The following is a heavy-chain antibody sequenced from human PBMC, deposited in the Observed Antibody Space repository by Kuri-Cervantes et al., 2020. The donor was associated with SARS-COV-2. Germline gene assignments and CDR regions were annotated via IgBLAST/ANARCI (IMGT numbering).Heavy chain of an antibody. CDR3: AIDPRTAATRLPGY. CDR2: ISSESAYI. D-gene: IGHD5-12*01. V-gene: IGHV3-21*01. J-gene: IGHJ4*02. CDR1: GFSFSTYA. Sequence: GESLKISCAASGFSFSTYAMTWVRQARGKGLEWVLSISSESAYIYYAESVRGRFAISRDNARKSVYLQMNSLRAEDTAVYYCAIDPRTAATRLPGYWGQGTLVTVSS.